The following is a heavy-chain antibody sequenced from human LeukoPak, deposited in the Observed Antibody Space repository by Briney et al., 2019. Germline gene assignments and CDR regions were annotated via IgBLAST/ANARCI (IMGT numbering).Heavy chain of an antibody. CDR3: AREGYYGSGSPPSLYFDY. CDR1: GFTFSSYG. CDR2: TSSDLNVK. V-gene: IGHV3-30*03. J-gene: IGHJ4*02. Sequence: AGGSLRLSCAASGFTFSSYGMHWVRQAPGKGLEWVAVTSSDLNVKLYADSVKGRFTISRDNSRSTLYLQMNSLRPEDTAIYYCAREGYYGSGSPPSLYFDYWGQGTLVTVSS. D-gene: IGHD3-10*01.